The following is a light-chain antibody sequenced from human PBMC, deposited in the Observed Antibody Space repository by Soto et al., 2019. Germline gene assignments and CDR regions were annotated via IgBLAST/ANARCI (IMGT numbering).Light chain of an antibody. Sequence: DIVLAQSPGTLSLSPGERAPLSCRASQSVSSSYLAWYQQKPGQAPRLLIYGASSRATGIPDRFSGSGSGTDFTLTISRLEPEDFAVYYCQQYGSSPGITFGQGTRLEIK. CDR1: QSVSSSY. CDR3: QQYGSSPGIT. J-gene: IGKJ5*01. CDR2: GAS. V-gene: IGKV3-20*01.